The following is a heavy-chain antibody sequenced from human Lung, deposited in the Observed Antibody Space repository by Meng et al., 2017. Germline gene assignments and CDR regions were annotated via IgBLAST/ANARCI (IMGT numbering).Heavy chain of an antibody. Sequence: QGRLLGSGPGLVKPSGALSLTCAVSGGSISSDNWWSWVRQPPGKGLEWIGEIYHSGSTNYNPSLKSRITISVDKPKNQFSLTLSSVTAADTAVYYCTKNDFYCLGYWGQGTLVTVSS. D-gene: IGHD2-21*01. V-gene: IGHV4-4*02. J-gene: IGHJ4*02. CDR1: GGSISSDNW. CDR2: IYHSGST. CDR3: TKNDFYCLGY.